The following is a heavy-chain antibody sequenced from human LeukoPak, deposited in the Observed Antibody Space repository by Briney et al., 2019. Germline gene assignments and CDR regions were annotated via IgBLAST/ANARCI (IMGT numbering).Heavy chain of an antibody. Sequence: GGSLRLSCAASGFTFSDYYMSWIRQAPGKGLEWVSYITSSGGTIYYADPVKGGFTIPRDSANNSLYLQMNSLRADDSAVYYCARVVGATRDFDYWGQGTLGTVSS. CDR3: ARVVGATRDFDY. CDR2: ITSSGGTI. D-gene: IGHD1-26*01. J-gene: IGHJ4*02. V-gene: IGHV3-11*04. CDR1: GFTFSDYY.